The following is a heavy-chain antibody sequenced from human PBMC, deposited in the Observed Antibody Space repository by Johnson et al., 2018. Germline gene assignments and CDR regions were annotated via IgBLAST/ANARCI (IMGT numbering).Heavy chain of an antibody. CDR3: GGDYDYYFYMDV. V-gene: IGHV3-23*04. D-gene: IGHD2-21*02. Sequence: VQLVQSGGGLVQPGGSLRLSCVASGINFRDYSMNWVRQVPGRGLEWVSTITAGGGSAYYADSVKGRFTVSRDNSKSTLYLGMNSLRAEDTAIYYCGGDYDYYFYMDVWGTGTTVTVSS. CDR2: ITAGGGSA. J-gene: IGHJ6*03. CDR1: GINFRDYS.